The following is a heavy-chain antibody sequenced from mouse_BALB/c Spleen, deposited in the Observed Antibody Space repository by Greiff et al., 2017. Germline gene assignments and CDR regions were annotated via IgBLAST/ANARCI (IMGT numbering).Heavy chain of an antibody. CDR2: IDPANGNT. Sequence: VHVKQSGAELVKPGASVKLSCTASGFNIKDTYMHWVKQRPEQGLEWIGRIDPANGNTKYDPKFQGKATITADTSSNTAYLQLSSLTSEDTAVYYCYRWLPPFAYWGQGTLVTVSA. D-gene: IGHD2-3*01. V-gene: IGHV14-3*02. CDR1: GFNIKDTY. CDR3: YRWLPPFAY. J-gene: IGHJ3*01.